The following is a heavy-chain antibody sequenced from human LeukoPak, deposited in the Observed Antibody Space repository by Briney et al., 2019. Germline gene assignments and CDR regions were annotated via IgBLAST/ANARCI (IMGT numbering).Heavy chain of an antibody. V-gene: IGHV4-39*01. CDR2: IYDSGST. D-gene: IGHD6-13*01. J-gene: IGHJ5*02. Sequence: SETLSLTCTVSGGSISSSSHYWGWIHQPPGKGLEWIGSIYDSGSTYYNPSLKSRVTISVDTSKNQFSLKLTSMTAADTAVYYCARHAWGSSWYYWFDPWGQGTLVTVSS. CDR1: GGSISSSSHY. CDR3: ARHAWGSSWYYWFDP.